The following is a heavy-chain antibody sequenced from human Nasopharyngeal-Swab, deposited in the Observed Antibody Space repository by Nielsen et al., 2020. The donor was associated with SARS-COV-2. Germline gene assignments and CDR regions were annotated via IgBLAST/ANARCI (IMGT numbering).Heavy chain of an antibody. D-gene: IGHD5-12*01. Sequence: RQAPGKALEWLAVIFWDDDKWYSPSLEGRLTITKDTTKNQVVLRMTNVDPVDIGTYYCARVDVSGFYYYGLDVWGQGTTVTVSS. CDR3: ARVDVSGFYYYGLDV. CDR2: IFWDDDK. J-gene: IGHJ6*02. V-gene: IGHV2-5*02.